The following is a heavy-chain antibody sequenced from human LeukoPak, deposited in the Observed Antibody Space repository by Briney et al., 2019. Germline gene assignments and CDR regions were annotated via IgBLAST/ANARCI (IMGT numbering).Heavy chain of an antibody. D-gene: IGHD5-18*01. CDR2: INHSGST. J-gene: IGHJ4*02. CDR3: ARSLGYSYGEIDY. Sequence: ASETLSLTCAVYGVSFSGYYWSWIRQPPGKGLEWIGEINHSGSTNYNPSLKSRVTISVDTSKNQFSLKLSSVTAADTAVYYCARSLGYSYGEIDYWGQGTLVTVSS. CDR1: GVSFSGYY. V-gene: IGHV4-34*01.